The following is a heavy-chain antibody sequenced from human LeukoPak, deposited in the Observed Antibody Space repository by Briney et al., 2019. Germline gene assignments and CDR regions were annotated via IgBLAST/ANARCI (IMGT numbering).Heavy chain of an antibody. D-gene: IGHD5-12*01. Sequence: ASVVVSCKTSGYTFTSFGLTWVRQAPGQGLEWMGWIGSYEGNTNYAQKFQGRVTMTTDISTTTAYVELRSLRSDDTAVYYCAREGRYSGYNNLNFWGQGTLVTVSS. CDR2: IGSYEGNT. CDR1: GYTFTSFG. CDR3: AREGRYSGYNNLNF. J-gene: IGHJ4*02. V-gene: IGHV1-18*01.